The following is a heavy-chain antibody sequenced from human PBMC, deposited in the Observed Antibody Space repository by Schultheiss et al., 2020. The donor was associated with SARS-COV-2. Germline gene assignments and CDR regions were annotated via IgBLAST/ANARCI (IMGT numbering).Heavy chain of an antibody. CDR3: ARDQWELPLDY. J-gene: IGHJ4*02. Sequence: SETLSLTCTVSGGSISSYYWSWIRQPPGKGLEWIGYIYHSGSTNYNPSLKSRVTISVDTSKNQFSLKLSSVTAADTAVYYCARDQWELPLDYWGQGTLVTVSS. CDR1: GGSISSYY. CDR2: IYHSGST. D-gene: IGHD1-26*01. V-gene: IGHV4-59*12.